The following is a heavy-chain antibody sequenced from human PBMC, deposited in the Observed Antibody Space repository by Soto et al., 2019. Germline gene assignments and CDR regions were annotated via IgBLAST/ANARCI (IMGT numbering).Heavy chain of an antibody. CDR1: GGSFSGYY. V-gene: IGHV4-34*01. CDR3: ARGRRGWNYDFDY. D-gene: IGHD1-7*01. J-gene: IGHJ4*02. CDR2: INHSGST. Sequence: SETLSLTCAVYGGSFSGYYWSWIRQPPGKGLEWIGEINHSGSTNYNPSLKSRVTISVDTSKNQFSLKLSSVTAEDTAVYYCARGRRGWNYDFDYWGQGTLVTVSS.